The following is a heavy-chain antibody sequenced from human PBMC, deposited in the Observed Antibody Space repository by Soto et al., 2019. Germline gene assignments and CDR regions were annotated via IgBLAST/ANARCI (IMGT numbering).Heavy chain of an antibody. CDR1: GGSISSGGYY. V-gene: IGHV4-31*03. Sequence: SETLSLTCTVSGGSISSGGYYWSWIRQHPGKGLEWIGYIYYSGSTYYSPSLKSRVTISVDTSKNQFSLKLSSVTAADTAVYYCAGVVAPPNAFDIWGQGTMVTVSS. CDR3: AGVVAPPNAFDI. J-gene: IGHJ3*02. D-gene: IGHD5-12*01. CDR2: IYYSGST.